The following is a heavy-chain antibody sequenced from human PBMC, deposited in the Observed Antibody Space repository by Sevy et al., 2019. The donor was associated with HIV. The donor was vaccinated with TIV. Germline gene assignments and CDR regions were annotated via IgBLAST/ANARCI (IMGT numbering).Heavy chain of an antibody. V-gene: IGHV3-48*02. D-gene: IGHD3-3*01. J-gene: IGHJ6*02. Sequence: GGSLRLSCAASRLTFSSSSVNWVRQTPGKGLEWVSYISSSSTTIYYADSVKGGFTISRDNAKNSLYLQMNSLRDEDTAVYYCARGFMGADYYYGMDVWGQGTTVTVSS. CDR3: ARGFMGADYYYGMDV. CDR1: RLTFSSSS. CDR2: ISSSSTTI.